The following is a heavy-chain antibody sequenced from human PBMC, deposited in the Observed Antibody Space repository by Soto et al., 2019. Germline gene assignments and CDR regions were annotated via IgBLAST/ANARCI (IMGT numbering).Heavy chain of an antibody. D-gene: IGHD2-8*01. CDR1: GFTFSDYY. CDR2: ISRSGLTI. J-gene: IGHJ4*02. CDR3: ARKGVSNLDY. Sequence: GGSLRLSCAASGFTFSDYYMTWVRQAPGKGLEWVSHISRSGLTIYYADSVKGRFTISRDNAKNPLYLQMNSLSADDTATYYCARKGVSNLDYWGQGTLVTVSS. V-gene: IGHV3-11*01.